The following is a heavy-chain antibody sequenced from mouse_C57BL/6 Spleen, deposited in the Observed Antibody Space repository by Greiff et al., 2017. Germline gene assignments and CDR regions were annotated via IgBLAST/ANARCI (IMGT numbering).Heavy chain of an antibody. CDR2: IDPSDSYT. V-gene: IGHV1-50*01. J-gene: IGHJ3*01. CDR3: ARWGQFAY. Sequence: VQLQQPGAELVKPGASVKLSCKASGYTFTSYWMQWVKQRPGQGLEWIGEIDPSDSYTNYNQKFKGKATLTVDTSSSTAYMQLSSLTSEDSAVYYWARWGQFAYWGKGTLVTVSA. CDR1: GYTFTSYW.